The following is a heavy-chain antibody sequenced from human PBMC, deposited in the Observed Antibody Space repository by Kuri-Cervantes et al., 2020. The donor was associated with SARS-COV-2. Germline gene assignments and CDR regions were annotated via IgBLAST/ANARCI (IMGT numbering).Heavy chain of an antibody. J-gene: IGHJ3*02. CDR3: SKDGSGSAGADAFDI. D-gene: IGHD1-26*01. Sequence: GESLKISCAASGFTFSSYSMSWVRQAPGEGLEWVSVIYSGGSSTYYADSVKGRFTISRDNSRDTLYLQMNSLGAEDTAVYYCSKDGSGSAGADAFDIWGQGTMVTVSS. CDR1: GFTFSSYS. CDR2: IYSGGSST. V-gene: IGHV3-23*03.